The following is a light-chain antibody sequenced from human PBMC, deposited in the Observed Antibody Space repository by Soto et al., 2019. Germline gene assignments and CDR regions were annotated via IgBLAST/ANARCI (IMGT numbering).Light chain of an antibody. Sequence: DVVMTQTPLSLSVTPGQPASMSCKSSQSLQHRDGKTYLYWYLQKPGQPPQLLIYEVSNRFSGVSDRISASGSGTDFTLTISNLQPEDFATYYCLQHNSYPLTFGGGTKVDIK. CDR3: LQHNSYPLT. CDR1: QSLQHRDGKTY. J-gene: IGKJ4*01. CDR2: EVS. V-gene: IGKV2D-29*01.